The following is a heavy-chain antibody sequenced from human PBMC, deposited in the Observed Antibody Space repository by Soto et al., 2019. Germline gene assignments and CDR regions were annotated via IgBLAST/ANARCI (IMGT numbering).Heavy chain of an antibody. V-gene: IGHV1-46*01. CDR2: INTSGGST. Sequence: ASVKVSCKASGYTFTSHSMPWVRQAPGQGLEWMGRINTSGGSTSYAQKFQGRVTMTRDTSTSTVYMELSSLRSEDTSVYYSAREGAAAGTSQDYDHVMDVWG. CDR1: GYTFTSHS. J-gene: IGHJ6*02. D-gene: IGHD6-13*01. CDR3: AREGAAAGTSQDYDHVMDV.